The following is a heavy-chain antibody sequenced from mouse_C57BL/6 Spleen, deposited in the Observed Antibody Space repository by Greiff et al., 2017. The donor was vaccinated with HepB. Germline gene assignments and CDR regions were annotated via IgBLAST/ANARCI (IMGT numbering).Heavy chain of an antibody. CDR1: GFTFTDYY. CDR3: ARSRPYYYGSSYDYAMDY. CDR2: IRNKANGYTT. D-gene: IGHD1-1*01. Sequence: EVKLMESGGGLVQPGGSLSLSCAASGFTFTDYYMSWVRQPPGKALEWLGFIRNKANGYTTEYSASVKGRFTISRDNSQSILYLQMNALRAEDSATYYCARSRPYYYGSSYDYAMDYWGQGTSVTVSS. V-gene: IGHV7-3*01. J-gene: IGHJ4*01.